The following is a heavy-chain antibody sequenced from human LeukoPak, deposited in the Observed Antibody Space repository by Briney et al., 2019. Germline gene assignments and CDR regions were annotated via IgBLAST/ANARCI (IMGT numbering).Heavy chain of an antibody. CDR3: ARASRGYNYLGLGY. CDR2: ISYDGRNK. J-gene: IGHJ4*02. Sequence: GGSLRLSCAASGFTFSSYSMNWVRQAPGKGLEWVAVISYDGRNKYYGDSVKGRFTISRDNSKNTLYLQMNSLRAEDTAVYYCARASRGYNYLGLGYWGQGTLVTVSS. D-gene: IGHD5-18*01. CDR1: GFTFSSYS. V-gene: IGHV3-30*03.